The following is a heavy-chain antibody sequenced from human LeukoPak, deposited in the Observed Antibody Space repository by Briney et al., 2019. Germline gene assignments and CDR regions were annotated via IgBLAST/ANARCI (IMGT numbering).Heavy chain of an antibody. Sequence: ASVKVSCKASGYTFTSYAMNWVRQAPGQGLEWMGWINTNTGNPTYAQGFTGRFVFSLDTSVSTAYLQISSLKAEDTAVYYCARASAVPSYCSGGSCYRTYYYYYMDVWGKGTTVTVSS. J-gene: IGHJ6*03. CDR3: ARASAVPSYCSGGSCYRTYYYYYMDV. D-gene: IGHD2-15*01. CDR1: GYTFTSYA. CDR2: INTNTGNP. V-gene: IGHV7-4-1*02.